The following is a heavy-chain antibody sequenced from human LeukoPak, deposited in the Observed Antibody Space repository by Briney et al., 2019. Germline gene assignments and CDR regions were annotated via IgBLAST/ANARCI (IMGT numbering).Heavy chain of an antibody. V-gene: IGHV1-2*02. J-gene: IGHJ4*02. Sequence: GASVKVSCKASGYTFTGYYMHWVRQAPGQGLEWMGWINPNSGGTNYAKKFQDRVTMTRDTSISTAYMELSRLRSDDTAVYYCARDQNYYDSSGYYGIDCWGQGTLVTVSS. CDR3: ARDQNYYDSSGYYGIDC. CDR1: GYTFTGYY. D-gene: IGHD3-22*01. CDR2: INPNSGGT.